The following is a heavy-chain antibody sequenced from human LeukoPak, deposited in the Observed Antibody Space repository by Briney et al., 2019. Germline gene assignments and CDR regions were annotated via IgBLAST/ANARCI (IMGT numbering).Heavy chain of an antibody. Sequence: GGSLGLSCAASGFTVSSNYMSWVRQAPGKGLEWVSVIYSGGSTYYADSVKGRFTISRDNSKNTLYLQMNSLRAEDTAVYYCARDIPYYGMDVWGQGTTVTVSS. V-gene: IGHV3-66*01. J-gene: IGHJ6*02. CDR2: IYSGGST. CDR3: ARDIPYYGMDV. CDR1: GFTVSSNY. D-gene: IGHD2-2*02.